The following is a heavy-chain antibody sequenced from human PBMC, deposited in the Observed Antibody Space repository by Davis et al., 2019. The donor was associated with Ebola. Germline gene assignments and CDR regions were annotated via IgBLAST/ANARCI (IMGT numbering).Heavy chain of an antibody. CDR2: INHSGST. D-gene: IGHD3-3*01. J-gene: IGHJ5*02. V-gene: IGHV4-34*01. CDR1: GGSISSYY. CDR3: ARNDYDFWSGYYGTDWFDP. Sequence: SETLSLTCTVSGGSISSYYWSWIRQPPGKGLEWIGEINHSGSTNYNPSLKSRVTISVDTSKNQFSLKLSSVTAADTAVYYCARNDYDFWSGYYGTDWFDPWGQGTLVTVSS.